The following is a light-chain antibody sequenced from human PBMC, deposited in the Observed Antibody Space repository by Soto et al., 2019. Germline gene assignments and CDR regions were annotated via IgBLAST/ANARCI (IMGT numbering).Light chain of an antibody. CDR3: CSYAGSSTL. V-gene: IGLV2-23*01. CDR2: EGS. J-gene: IGLJ1*01. Sequence: QSVLTHPAAVSGSPGQSITISCPGTSSDVGSYNLVSWYQQHPGKAPKLMIYEGSKRPSGVSNRFSGSKSGNTASLTISGLQAEDEADYYCCSYAGSSTLFGTGTKVTVL. CDR1: SSDVGSYNL.